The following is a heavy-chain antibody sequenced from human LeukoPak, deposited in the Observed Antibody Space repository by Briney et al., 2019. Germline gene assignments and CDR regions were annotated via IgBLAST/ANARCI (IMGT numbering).Heavy chain of an antibody. CDR1: GGSLSRYS. CDR2: ISYSGST. D-gene: IGHD3-22*01. CDR3: GREHRLTYYCDSSGYPDAFDI. Sequence: SETLSLSCTVSGGSLSRYSWSWIRQPPGKGLEWVGYISYSGSTKYNPSPERGVSISVNTSKNQFSLMQISVPAAQTPVFYCGREHRLTYYCDSSGYPDAFDIWGQGTMVTVSS. V-gene: IGHV4-59*01. J-gene: IGHJ3*02.